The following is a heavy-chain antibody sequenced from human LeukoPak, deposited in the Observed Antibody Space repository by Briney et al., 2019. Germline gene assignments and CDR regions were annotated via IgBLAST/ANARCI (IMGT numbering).Heavy chain of an antibody. J-gene: IGHJ5*02. CDR3: ARGSGYSSSWQGNWFDP. CDR1: GGSFSGYY. Sequence: PSETLSLTCAVYGGSFSGYYWSWIRQPPGKGLEWIGEINHSGNTNYNPSLKSRVTISVDTSKNQFSLKLSSVTAADTAVYYCARGSGYSSSWQGNWFDPWGQGTLVTVSS. CDR2: INHSGNT. V-gene: IGHV4-34*01. D-gene: IGHD6-13*01.